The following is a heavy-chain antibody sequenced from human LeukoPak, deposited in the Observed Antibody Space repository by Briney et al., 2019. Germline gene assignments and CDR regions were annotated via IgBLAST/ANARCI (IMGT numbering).Heavy chain of an antibody. D-gene: IGHD3-22*01. V-gene: IGHV3-21*01. J-gene: IGHJ4*02. CDR1: GFIFDTHT. CDR3: AREVSEGFDF. CDR2: FGTRSTSV. Sequence: PGGSLRLTCTGSGFIFDTHTLTWIRQAPGKGLEWVSSFGTRSTSVYHAGSVKGRFAISRDNAKNSLYLQMNSLRAEDTALYYCAREVSEGFDFWGQGTLVTVSS.